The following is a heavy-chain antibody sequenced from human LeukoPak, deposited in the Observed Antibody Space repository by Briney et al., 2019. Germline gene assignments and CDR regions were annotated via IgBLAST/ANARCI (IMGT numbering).Heavy chain of an antibody. J-gene: IGHJ6*03. D-gene: IGHD1-26*01. Sequence: PSETLSLTCAVYGGSFSGYYWSWIRQPPGKGLEWVGEINHSGSTNYNPSLKSRVTISVDTSKNQFSLKLSSVTAADTAFYYCASQGHHGKIVGTTLSYFYMDVWGKGTTVTVSS. CDR2: INHSGST. CDR1: GGSFSGYY. V-gene: IGHV4-34*01. CDR3: ASQGHHGKIVGTTLSYFYMDV.